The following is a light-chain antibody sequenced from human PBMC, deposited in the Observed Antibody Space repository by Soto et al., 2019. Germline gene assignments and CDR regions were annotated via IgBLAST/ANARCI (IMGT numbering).Light chain of an antibody. Sequence: AVRVTQSPSSLSASTGDRVTITCLAGQGVSTYLAWYQQKPGKGPKLLIYATSTLQSGVPSRFSGSGSVTVFTLTIRCRQSEDFATYYCQQYYTSPYTFGQGPKLEIK. V-gene: IGKV1-8*01. CDR3: QQYYTSPYT. CDR2: ATS. J-gene: IGKJ2*01. CDR1: QGVSTY.